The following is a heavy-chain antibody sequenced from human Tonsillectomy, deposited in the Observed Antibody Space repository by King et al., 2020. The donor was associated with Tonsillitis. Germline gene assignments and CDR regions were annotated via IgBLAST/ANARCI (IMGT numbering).Heavy chain of an antibody. Sequence: QLVQSGAEVKKPGSSVKVSCKASGGTFSSYAISWVRQAPGQGLEWMGGIIPIFGTANYAQKFQGRVTITADESTSTAYMELSSLRSEDTAVYYCARDLILGYSGYDYDYYYGMDVWGQGTTVTVSS. V-gene: IGHV1-69*01. J-gene: IGHJ6*02. CDR3: ARDLILGYSGYDYDYYYGMDV. CDR2: IIPIFGTA. D-gene: IGHD5-12*01. CDR1: GGTFSSYA.